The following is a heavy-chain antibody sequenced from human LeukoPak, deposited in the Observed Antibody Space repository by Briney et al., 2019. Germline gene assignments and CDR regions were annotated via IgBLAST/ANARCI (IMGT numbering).Heavy chain of an antibody. CDR1: GFTFSSYR. D-gene: IGHD5-18*01. J-gene: IGHJ6*03. Sequence: GGSLRLSCAASGFTFSSYRMNWVRQAPGKGLEWVSSISSSSTYIYYADSVRGRFTITRDNAKNSLYLQMNRLRAEDTAVYYCARDEYSYGYYYYYMDVWGKGTTVTVSS. CDR3: ARDEYSYGYYYYYMDV. CDR2: ISSSSTYI. V-gene: IGHV3-21*01.